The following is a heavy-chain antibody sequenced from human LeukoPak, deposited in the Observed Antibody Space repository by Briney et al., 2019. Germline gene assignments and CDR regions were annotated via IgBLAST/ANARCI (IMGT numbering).Heavy chain of an antibody. CDR1: GYTFTSYG. J-gene: IGHJ4*02. CDR2: ISAYNGNT. Sequence: GASVKVSCKASGYTFTSYGISWVRQAPGQGLEWMGWISAYNGNTNYAQKLQGRVTMTTDTSTSTAYMELRSLRSDDTAVSYCARVGARYCSGGSCYLYYFDYWGQGTLVTVSS. V-gene: IGHV1-18*01. D-gene: IGHD2-15*01. CDR3: ARVGARYCSGGSCYLYYFDY.